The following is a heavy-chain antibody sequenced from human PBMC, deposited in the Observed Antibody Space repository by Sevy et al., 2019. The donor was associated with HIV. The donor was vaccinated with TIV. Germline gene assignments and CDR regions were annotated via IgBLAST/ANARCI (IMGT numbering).Heavy chain of an antibody. CDR1: GFTFSSYA. CDR2: ISYDGSKK. CDR3: ARVGVSYCTDDCYHRFDY. D-gene: IGHD2-21*02. J-gene: IGHJ4*02. V-gene: IGHV3-30*09. Sequence: GGSLRLSCAASGFTFSSYALLWVRQAPGKGLEWVSLISYDGSKKYYSDSVKGGFAISRDESKTTLFLQMNSLRSEDTAIYYCARVGVSYCTDDCYHRFDYWGRGTLVTVSS.